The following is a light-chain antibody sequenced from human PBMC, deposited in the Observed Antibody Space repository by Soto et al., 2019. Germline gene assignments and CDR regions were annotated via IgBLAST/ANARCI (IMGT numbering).Light chain of an antibody. J-gene: IGKJ4*01. CDR2: TAS. CDR3: QQGKSFPLT. V-gene: IGKV1-12*01. CDR1: QDINKW. Sequence: DIQMTQSPSSVSASVGDTVTITCRASQDINKWLAWHQQKPGLAPNLVIYTASRLHGGGPSRFSGSASGTNFTLTISSLQPEDVGTYYCQQGKSFPLTFGGGTKVDI.